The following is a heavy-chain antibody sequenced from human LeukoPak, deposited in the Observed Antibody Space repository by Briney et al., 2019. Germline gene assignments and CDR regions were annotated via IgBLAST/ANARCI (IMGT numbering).Heavy chain of an antibody. J-gene: IGHJ4*02. Sequence: GESLKISCKGSGYSFTSYWIGWVRQMPGKVLEWMGIIYPGDSDTRYSPSFQGQVTISADKSISTAYLQWSSLKASDTAMYYCAIRGSVPTADPDLSDYWGQGTLVTVSS. CDR2: IYPGDSDT. D-gene: IGHD4-11*01. V-gene: IGHV5-51*01. CDR3: AIRGSVPTADPDLSDY. CDR1: GYSFTSYW.